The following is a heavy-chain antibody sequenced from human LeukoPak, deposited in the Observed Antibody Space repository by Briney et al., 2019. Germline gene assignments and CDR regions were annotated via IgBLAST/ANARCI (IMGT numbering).Heavy chain of an antibody. CDR1: GFTFSSYW. V-gene: IGHV3-7*01. CDR3: AKAEGHIVVVTAIDY. J-gene: IGHJ4*02. D-gene: IGHD2-21*02. Sequence: GGSLRLSCAASGFTFSSYWMSWVRQAPGKGLEWVANIKQDGSEKYYVDSVKGRFTISRDNSKNTLYLQMNSLRAEDTAVYYCAKAEGHIVVVTAIDYWGQGTLVTVSS. CDR2: IKQDGSEK.